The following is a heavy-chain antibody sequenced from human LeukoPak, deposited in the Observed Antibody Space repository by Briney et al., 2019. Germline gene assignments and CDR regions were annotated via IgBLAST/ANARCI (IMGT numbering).Heavy chain of an antibody. D-gene: IGHD1-26*01. J-gene: IGHJ3*02. CDR3: ARQDSGSYLNPLDI. V-gene: IGHV4-59*08. CDR1: GVSISSYY. CDR2: IYYTGST. Sequence: SETLSLTCIVSGVSISSYYWSWIRQPPGKGLEWIGYIYYTGSTNYNPSLKSRVTISVDTPKNQLSLKLSSVTAADTAVYYCARQDSGSYLNPLDIWGQGTVVTVSS.